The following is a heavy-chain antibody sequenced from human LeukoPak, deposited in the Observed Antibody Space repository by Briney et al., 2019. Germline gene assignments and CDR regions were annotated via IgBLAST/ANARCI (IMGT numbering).Heavy chain of an antibody. CDR2: INAGNGNT. J-gene: IGHJ4*02. D-gene: IGHD5-12*01. CDR1: GYTFTSYA. V-gene: IGHV1-3*01. Sequence: GASVKVSCKASGYTFTSYAMHWVRQAPGQRLEWMGWINAGNGNTKYSQKFQGRVTITRDTSASTAYMELSNLRSEDTAVYSCARGVATNRYYFDYWGQGTLVTVPP. CDR3: ARGVATNRYYFDY.